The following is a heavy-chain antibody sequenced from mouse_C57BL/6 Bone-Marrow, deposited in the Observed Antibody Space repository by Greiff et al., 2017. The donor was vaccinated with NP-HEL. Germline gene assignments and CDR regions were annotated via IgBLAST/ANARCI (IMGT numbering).Heavy chain of an antibody. J-gene: IGHJ1*03. V-gene: IGHV1-12*01. D-gene: IGHD1-1*01. CDR1: GYTFTSYN. CDR2: IYPGNGDT. Sequence: QVTLKESGAELVRPGASVKMSCKASGYTFTSYNMHWVKQTPRQGLEWIGAIYPGNGDTSYNQKFKGTATLTVDKSSSTAYMQLSSLTSEDSAVYFCARSDTTDWYFDVWGTGTTVTVSS. CDR3: ARSDTTDWYFDV.